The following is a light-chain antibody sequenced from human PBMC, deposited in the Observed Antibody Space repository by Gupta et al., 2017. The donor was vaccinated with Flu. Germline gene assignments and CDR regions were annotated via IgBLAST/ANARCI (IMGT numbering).Light chain of an antibody. CDR2: MNN. CDR1: SSNIGSNT. J-gene: IGLJ2*01. CDR3: AAWDDSLKGQVV. Sequence: QSVLTPPPSASGTPGQRVTISCSGSSSNIGSNTVNWYQQVPGTAPKLLISMNNQRPSGVPDRFSGSKSGTSASLAISGLQSEDEADYYCAAWDDSLKGQVVFGGGTKLTVL. V-gene: IGLV1-44*01.